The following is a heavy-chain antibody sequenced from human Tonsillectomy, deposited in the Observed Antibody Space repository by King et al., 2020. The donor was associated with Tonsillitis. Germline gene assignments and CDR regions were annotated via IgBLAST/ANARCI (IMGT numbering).Heavy chain of an antibody. V-gene: IGHV4-4*07. CDR1: CGSISSYY. D-gene: IGHD1-7*01. Sequence: VQLQESGPGLVKPSETLSLTCTVSCGSISSYYWIWIRHPAGKVLECIVRIYTSVNTNYNPSLKSRVTMSVDTSKNQFSLNLTSVTAADTAVYYCARETRELRFFDFWGQGTLVTVSS. J-gene: IGHJ4*02. CDR2: IYTSVNT. CDR3: ARETRELRFFDF.